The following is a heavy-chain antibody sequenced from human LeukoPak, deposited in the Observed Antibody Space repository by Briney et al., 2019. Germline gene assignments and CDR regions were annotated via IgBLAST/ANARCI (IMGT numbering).Heavy chain of an antibody. V-gene: IGHV1-46*03. D-gene: IGHD6-6*01. J-gene: IGHJ4*02. CDR2: INPSGGST. CDR3: ARDDRISARQDY. CDR1: GYTFTSYY. Sequence: GASVKVSCKASGYTFTSYYMHWVRQAPGQGLEWMGIINPSGGSTSYAQKLQGRVTMTRDTSTSTVYVELSSLRSEDTAVYYCARDDRISARQDYWGQGTLVTVSS.